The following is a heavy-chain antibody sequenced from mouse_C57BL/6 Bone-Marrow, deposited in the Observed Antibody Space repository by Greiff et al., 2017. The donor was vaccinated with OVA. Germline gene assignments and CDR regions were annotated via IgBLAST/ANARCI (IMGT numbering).Heavy chain of an antibody. D-gene: IGHD2-3*01. Sequence: EVKVVESGEGLVKPGGSLKLSCAASGFTFSSYAMSWVRQTPEKRLEWVAYISSGGDYIYYADTVKGRFTISRDNARNTLYLQMSSLKSEDTAMYYCTRDGAYYFDYWGQGTTLTVSS. CDR3: TRDGAYYFDY. J-gene: IGHJ2*01. V-gene: IGHV5-9-1*02. CDR2: ISSGGDYI. CDR1: GFTFSSYA.